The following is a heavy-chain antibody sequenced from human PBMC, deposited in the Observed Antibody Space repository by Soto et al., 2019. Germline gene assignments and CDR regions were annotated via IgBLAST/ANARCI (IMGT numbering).Heavy chain of an antibody. CDR3: ARPCGSRGYHEE. CDR2: MFHTGSD. J-gene: IGHJ4*02. D-gene: IGHD2-15*01. V-gene: IGHV4-30-4*08. CDR1: AEPINGSVCS. Sequence: SQTLCLTCTVSAEPINGSVCSWTWNRQTAGGGREWTGYMFHTGSDRYNPSLRSRVCISVDACKNQFSLLMSSLRAADTARYGCARPCGSRGYHEEWGQGLLVTVSA.